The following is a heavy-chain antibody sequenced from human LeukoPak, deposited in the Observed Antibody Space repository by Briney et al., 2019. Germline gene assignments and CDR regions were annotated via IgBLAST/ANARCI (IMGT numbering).Heavy chain of an antibody. CDR2: INTDAIST. D-gene: IGHD3-22*01. CDR3: AKKRSYYDSSGYWPDS. Sequence: GGSLRLSCAASGFTFSSYWMHWVRHAPGKGLVWVSRINTDAISTTYADSVKGRFTISRDNAKNTLYLQMNSLRAEDTAVYYCAKKRSYYDSSGYWPDSWGQGTLVTVSS. V-gene: IGHV3-74*01. CDR1: GFTFSSYW. J-gene: IGHJ4*02.